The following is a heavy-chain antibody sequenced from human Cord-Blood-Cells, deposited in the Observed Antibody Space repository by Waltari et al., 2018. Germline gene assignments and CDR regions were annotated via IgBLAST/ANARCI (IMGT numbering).Heavy chain of an antibody. CDR1: GYTFTGHD. J-gene: IGHJ4*02. V-gene: IGHV1-2*02. CDR3: ASSFLEWLF. CDR2: INPNSGGT. D-gene: IGHD3-3*01. Sequence: QVQLVQSGAEAKTPGDSVKVSCKAYGYTFTGHDRHWVRQAPGQGLEWMGWINPNSGGTNYAQKFQGRVTMTRDTSISTAYMELSRLRSDDTAVYYCASSFLEWLFWGQGTLVTVSS.